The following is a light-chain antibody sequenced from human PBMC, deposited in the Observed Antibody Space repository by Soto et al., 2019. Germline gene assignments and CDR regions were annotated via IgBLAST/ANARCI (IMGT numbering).Light chain of an antibody. CDR1: QSVSSN. CDR3: QQYADWPRT. J-gene: IGKJ1*01. V-gene: IGKV3-15*01. CDR2: GAS. Sequence: EIVLTQSPGTLSLSPGERATLSCRASQSVSSNLAWYQQKPGQAPRLLIYGASTRATGIPARFSGSGSGTEFTLTISSLQPGDFAVYYCQQYADWPRTFGQGTKVDIK.